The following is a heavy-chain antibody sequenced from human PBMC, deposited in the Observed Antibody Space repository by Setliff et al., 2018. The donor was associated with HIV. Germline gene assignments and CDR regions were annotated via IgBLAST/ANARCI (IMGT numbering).Heavy chain of an antibody. D-gene: IGHD3-3*01. CDR1: GYTFTDYY. Sequence: GASVKVSCKASGYTFTDYYIHWVRQAPGQGLEWMGWINPNSSDTNYAQKFQGRVTMTRDTSISTAYMDLSRLRSDDTAVYYCARDVYFTFSGEVIRHYLDVWGKGTTVTVSS. CDR3: ARDVYFTFSGEVIRHYLDV. CDR2: INPNSSDT. J-gene: IGHJ6*03. V-gene: IGHV1-2*02.